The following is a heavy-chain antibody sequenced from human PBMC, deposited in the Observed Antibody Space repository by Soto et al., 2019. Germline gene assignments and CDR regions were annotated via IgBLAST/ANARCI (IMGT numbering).Heavy chain of an antibody. J-gene: IGHJ6*02. CDR1: GFSLSTTGVG. D-gene: IGHD2-21*01. CDR2: IYWDDDK. V-gene: IGHV2-5*02. CDR3: VQSRCGGDCLQSYSSHSYCGLDV. Sequence: QITLKESGPTLVKPTQTLTLTCTFSGFSLSTTGVGVGWIRQPPGKALEWLALIYWDDDKRYNPSLKSRLTTTKDTSKKQVVLTMTNMDPVDTATYYCVQSRCGGDCLQSYSSHSYCGLDVWGQGTTVTVSS.